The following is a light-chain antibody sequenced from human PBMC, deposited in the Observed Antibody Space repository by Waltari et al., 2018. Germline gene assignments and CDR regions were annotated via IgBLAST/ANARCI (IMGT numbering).Light chain of an antibody. V-gene: IGLV1-44*01. CDR2: SNN. J-gene: IGLJ2*01. CDR3: AAWDDSLNGPV. CDR1: SSNIGSNI. Sequence: QSVLTQPPSASGTPGQRVTISCSVSSSNIGSNIVNWYQQRPGTAPKLLTYSNNQRPSGVPDRFSGSKSGTSASLAISGLQSEDEADYYCAAWDDSLNGPVFGGGTKLTVL.